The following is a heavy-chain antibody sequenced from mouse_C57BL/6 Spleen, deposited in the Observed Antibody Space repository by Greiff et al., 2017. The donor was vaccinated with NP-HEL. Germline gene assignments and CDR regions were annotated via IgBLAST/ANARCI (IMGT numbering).Heavy chain of an antibody. CDR3: AREGTEMYYAMDY. D-gene: IGHD4-1*01. Sequence: QVQLQQPGTELVKPGASVKLSCKASGYTFTSYGMHWVKQRPGQGLEWIGNINPSNGGTYYNEKFKSKATLTVDKSSSTSYMQLSSLTSEGSAVYYCAREGTEMYYAMDYWGQGTSVTVCS. CDR1: GYTFTSYG. V-gene: IGHV1-53*01. J-gene: IGHJ4*01. CDR2: INPSNGGT.